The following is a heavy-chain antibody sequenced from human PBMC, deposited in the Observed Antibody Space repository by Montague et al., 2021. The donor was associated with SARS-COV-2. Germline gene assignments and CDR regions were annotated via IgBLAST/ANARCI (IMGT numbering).Heavy chain of an antibody. J-gene: IGHJ4*02. CDR2: INYRGT. CDR3: TRGLYAAYH. CDR1: GFTFSDYA. D-gene: IGHD2/OR15-2a*01. V-gene: IGHV3-23*01. Sequence: SLRLSCAASGFTFSDYAMNWVRQAPGKGLEWVSSINYRGTYYADSVRGRFTISRDNSKNTLYLQMHSLRAEDTAVCYCTRGLYAAYHWGQGTLVTVSS.